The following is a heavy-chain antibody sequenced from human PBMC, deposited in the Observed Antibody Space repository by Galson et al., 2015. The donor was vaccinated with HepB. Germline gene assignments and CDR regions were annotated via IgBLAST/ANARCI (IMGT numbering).Heavy chain of an antibody. CDR2: INPLRGDT. J-gene: IGHJ4*02. CDR3: ARGIAYSSGWGGGPLFAPWGRDRPHPKPIRGWGGGGSGERAIFFWRGGSRLRRGWGGGHYFAS. V-gene: IGHV1-2*02. Sequence: SVKVSCKASGYTFTSYYIHWVRQAPGQGLDWMGWINPLRGDTTYSQKFQGRVTMARDTSITTAYLELSGVRSDDTAIYYCARGIAYSSGWGGGPLFAPWGRDRPHPKPIRGWGGGGSGERAIFFWRGGSRLRRGWGGGHYFASWGQGTLVTVSS. D-gene: IGHD6-19*01. CDR1: GYTFTSYY.